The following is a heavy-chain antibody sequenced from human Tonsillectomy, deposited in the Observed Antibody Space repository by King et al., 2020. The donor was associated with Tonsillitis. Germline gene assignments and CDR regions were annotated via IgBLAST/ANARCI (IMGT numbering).Heavy chain of an antibody. V-gene: IGHV3-7*03. CDR2: IKQDGSEA. Sequence: VQLVESGGGLVQPGGSLRLSCAASGFTFSSYWMSWVRQAPGSGLELLANIKQDGSEAYYVDSVTGRLTISRDNAENSLYLQMNSLRAEDTAVYYCARDSLTATRAFDLWGRGTLVTVSS. CDR3: ARDSLTATRAFDL. CDR1: GFTFSSYW. J-gene: IGHJ2*01. D-gene: IGHD1-14*01.